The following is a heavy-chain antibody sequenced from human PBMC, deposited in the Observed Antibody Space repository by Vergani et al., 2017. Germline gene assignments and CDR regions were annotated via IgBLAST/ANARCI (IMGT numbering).Heavy chain of an antibody. CDR3: ARVNTETNGHLYYYYYMDV. D-gene: IGHD4-11*01. J-gene: IGHJ6*03. CDR1: GGSFTSYH. V-gene: IGHV4-34*01. Sequence: QVQLQQWGGGLFKPSETLSLTCVVNGGSFTSYHCTWIRQSPGEGLEWVGDIDHTGRPDYNPSLKSRLTMSVDKSRNQFSLTLNSVTATDTAIYFCARVNTETNGHLYYYYYMDVWGQGTAVTVS. CDR2: IDHTGRP.